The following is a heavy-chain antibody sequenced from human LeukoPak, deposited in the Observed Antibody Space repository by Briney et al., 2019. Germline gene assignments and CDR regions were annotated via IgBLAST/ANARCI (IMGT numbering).Heavy chain of an antibody. V-gene: IGHV1-18*01. D-gene: IGHD3-22*01. CDR1: GYTFTSYG. CDR3: ARTYYYDSSGYYYLDLDY. J-gene: IGHJ4*02. Sequence: ASVKVSCKASGYTFTSYGFSWVRQAPGQGLEWMGWISAYNGNTNCAQKLQGRVTMTTDTSTSTAYMELRSLRSDDTAVYYCARTYYYDSSGYYYLDLDYWGQGTLVTVSS. CDR2: ISAYNGNT.